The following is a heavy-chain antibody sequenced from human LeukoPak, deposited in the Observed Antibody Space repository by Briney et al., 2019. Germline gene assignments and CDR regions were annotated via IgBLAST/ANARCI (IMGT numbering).Heavy chain of an antibody. CDR3: ARDPPHCSSTSSWCSYPFVEEGIDY. Sequence: PGGSLRISCAASGFTFSSYVMSWVRQAPGKGLEWVSIINTNGRTTYYADSVKGRFTISRDNSKNTLYLQMNSLRAEDTAVYYCARDPPHCSSTSSWCSYPFVEEGIDYRGQGTLVAVSS. CDR2: INTNGRTT. D-gene: IGHD2-2*01. CDR1: GFTFSSYV. V-gene: IGHV3-23*03. J-gene: IGHJ4*02.